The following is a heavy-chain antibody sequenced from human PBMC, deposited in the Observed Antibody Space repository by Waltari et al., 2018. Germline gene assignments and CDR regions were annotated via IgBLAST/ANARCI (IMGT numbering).Heavy chain of an antibody. J-gene: IGHJ6*02. CDR3: ARDGAGEYSYARNYYYYGMDV. D-gene: IGHD5-18*01. CDR2: IYTSGST. Sequence: QVQLQESGPGLVKPSETLSLTCTVSGGSISSYYWSWIRQPAGKGLEWIGRIYTSGSTNYSPPRKSRAPMSVATSKNQFSLKLGSVAAADTAVYYCARDGAGEYSYARNYYYYGMDVWGQGTTVTVSS. CDR1: GGSISSYY. V-gene: IGHV4-4*07.